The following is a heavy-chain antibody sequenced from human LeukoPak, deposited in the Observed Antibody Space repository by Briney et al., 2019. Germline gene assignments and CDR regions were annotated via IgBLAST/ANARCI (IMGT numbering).Heavy chain of an antibody. D-gene: IGHD3-22*01. Sequence: GGSLRLSCAASGFTFSSHTMNWVRQAPGKGLEWVSSISSSSYIYYADSVKGRFTISRDNAKNSLYLQMNSLRAEDTAVYYCAREAAIVVVARIYDAFDIWGQGTMVTVSS. CDR3: AREAAIVVVARIYDAFDI. V-gene: IGHV3-21*01. CDR1: GFTFSSHT. CDR2: ISSSSYI. J-gene: IGHJ3*02.